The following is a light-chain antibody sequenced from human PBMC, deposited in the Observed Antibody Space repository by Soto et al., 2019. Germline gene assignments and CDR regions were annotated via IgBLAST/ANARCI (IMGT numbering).Light chain of an antibody. CDR2: AAS. Sequence: DIQMTQSPSSLSASVGDRVTITCRASQFISNYLVWYQQRPGRVPKLLIYAASTLQSGVPSRFSGSGSGTHFTLTISSLQPEDAATYYCQKYNRVPLTFGGGTKV. CDR3: QKYNRVPLT. V-gene: IGKV1-27*01. J-gene: IGKJ4*01. CDR1: QFISNY.